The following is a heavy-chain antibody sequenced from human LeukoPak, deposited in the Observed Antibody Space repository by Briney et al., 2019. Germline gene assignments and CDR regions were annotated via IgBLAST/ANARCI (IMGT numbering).Heavy chain of an antibody. V-gene: IGHV1-46*01. CDR3: ARVRQQLVDY. CDR1: GYTLTSYY. D-gene: IGHD6-13*01. Sequence: ASVKVSCKASGYTLTSYYMHWVRQAPGQGLEWMGVINPSGGSTSYAQNFQGRVTMTRDTSTSTVYMELSSLRSEETAVYYCARVRQQLVDYWGQGTLVTVSS. CDR2: INPSGGST. J-gene: IGHJ4*02.